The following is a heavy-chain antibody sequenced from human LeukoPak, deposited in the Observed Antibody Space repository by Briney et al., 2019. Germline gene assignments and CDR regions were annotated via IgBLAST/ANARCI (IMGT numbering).Heavy chain of an antibody. J-gene: IGHJ5*02. CDR1: GGSISDYY. Sequence: ETLSLTCTVSGGSISDYYWSWIRQPPGKGLEWVSTISGSGGSTYYADSVKGRFTISRDNSKNTLFLQMNSLRAEDTAVYYCARDPSSGWYLKGWFDPWGQGTLVTVSS. CDR3: ARDPSSGWYLKGWFDP. D-gene: IGHD6-19*01. V-gene: IGHV3-23*01. CDR2: ISGSGGST.